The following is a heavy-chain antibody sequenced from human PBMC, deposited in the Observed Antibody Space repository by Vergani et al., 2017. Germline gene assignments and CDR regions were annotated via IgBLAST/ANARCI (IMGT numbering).Heavy chain of an antibody. D-gene: IGHD4-17*01. CDR2: ISSSSSSI. CDR3: ARGSTVTTLYFYYGMDV. Sequence: EVQLVESGGGLAQPGGSLRLSCAASGVTFSSYNMNWVRQAPGKGLEWLSYISSSSSSIYYADSVKGRFTISRDNAKNSLNLQMNSLRAEDTAVYYCARGSTVTTLYFYYGMDVGGQGPTVTVSS. J-gene: IGHJ6*02. V-gene: IGHV3-48*01. CDR1: GVTFSSYN.